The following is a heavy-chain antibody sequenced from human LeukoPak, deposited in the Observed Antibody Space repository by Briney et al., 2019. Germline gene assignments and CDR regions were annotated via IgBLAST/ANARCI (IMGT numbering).Heavy chain of an antibody. V-gene: IGHV4-61*02. CDR2: MYNSGTT. Sequence: PSETLSLTCTVSGASLRGSITSGTYFWNWIRQPAGKGLEWIGRMYNSGTTINYNPSLKSRVTISVDTSKNQFSLNVTSVTAADTAVYYCARSTNRVDSWGQGTLVTVSS. CDR3: ARSTNRVDS. CDR1: GASLRGSITSGTYF. J-gene: IGHJ4*02. D-gene: IGHD1-14*01.